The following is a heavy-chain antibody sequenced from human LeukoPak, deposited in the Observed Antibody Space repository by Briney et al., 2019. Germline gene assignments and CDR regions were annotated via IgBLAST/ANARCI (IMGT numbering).Heavy chain of an antibody. D-gene: IGHD6-13*01. V-gene: IGHV3-66*02. CDR2: IYSGVST. CDR3: AREPAAADDYYMDV. Sequence: GGSLRLSCAASGFTVSSNYMRCVRQAPGKGLEWVSVIYSGVSTYYADSVKGRFTISRDNSKNTLYLQMNGLRAEDTAVYYCAREPAAADDYYMDVWGKGTTVTVPS. J-gene: IGHJ6*03. CDR1: GFTVSSNY.